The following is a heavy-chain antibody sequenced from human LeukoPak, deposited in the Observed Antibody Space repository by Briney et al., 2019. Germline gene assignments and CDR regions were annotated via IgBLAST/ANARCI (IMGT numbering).Heavy chain of an antibody. V-gene: IGHV3-73*01. D-gene: IGHD6-13*01. CDR2: IRSKANSYAT. Sequence: SGGSLRLSCAASGFTFSGSAMHWVRQASGKGLEWVGRIRSKANSYATAYAASVKGRFTISRDDSKNTAYLQINSLKTEDTAVYYCTSTRVAAAGTFDPWGQGTLVTVSS. CDR3: TSTRVAAAGTFDP. CDR1: GFTFSGSA. J-gene: IGHJ5*02.